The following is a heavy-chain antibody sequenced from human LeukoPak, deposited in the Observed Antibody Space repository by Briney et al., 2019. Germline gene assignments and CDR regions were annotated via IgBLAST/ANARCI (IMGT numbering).Heavy chain of an antibody. CDR2: ISSSSSTI. V-gene: IGHV3-48*04. CDR3: ARGDGQWLVLHYFDY. Sequence: GGSLRLSCAASGFTFSSYSMNWVRQAPGKGLEWVSYISSSSSTIYYADSVKGRFTISRDNAKNSLYLQMNSLRADDTAVYYCARGDGQWLVLHYFDYWGQGTLVTVSS. CDR1: GFTFSSYS. D-gene: IGHD6-19*01. J-gene: IGHJ4*02.